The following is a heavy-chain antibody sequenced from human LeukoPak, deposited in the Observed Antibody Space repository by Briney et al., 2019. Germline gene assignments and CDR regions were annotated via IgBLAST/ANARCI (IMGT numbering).Heavy chain of an antibody. J-gene: IGHJ4*02. D-gene: IGHD2-15*01. CDR1: GFTFSNYA. CDR2: VGGSGSST. CDR3: ATGSGS. Sequence: GGSLRLSCAASGFTFSNYAMSWVRQAPGKGLEWVSAVGGSGSSTYYADSMKGRFTISRDNSKNTLWLQMNSLRAEDTAVYYCATGSGSWGQGTRVTVSS. V-gene: IGHV3-23*01.